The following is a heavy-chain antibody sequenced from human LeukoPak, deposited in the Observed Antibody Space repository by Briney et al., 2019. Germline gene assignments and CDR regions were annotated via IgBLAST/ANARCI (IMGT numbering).Heavy chain of an antibody. J-gene: IGHJ4*02. Sequence: GASVKVSCKASGYTFTTYDINWVRQATGQGLKWMGWVNPNSGSTGYAQKFQGRVTMTRDTTISTVYMGLSSLRSEDTAVYYCARSPRNRGFDYWGQGTLVTVSS. CDR3: ARSPRNRGFDY. CDR1: GYTFTTYD. CDR2: VNPNSGST. D-gene: IGHD7-27*01. V-gene: IGHV1-8*01.